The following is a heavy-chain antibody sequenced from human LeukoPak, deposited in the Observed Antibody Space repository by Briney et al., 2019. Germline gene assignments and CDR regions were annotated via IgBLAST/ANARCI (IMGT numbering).Heavy chain of an antibody. J-gene: IGHJ6*03. CDR3: ARVGSGYYYYYYMDV. D-gene: IGHD3-3*01. CDR1: GSTFSTYS. CDR2: ISSSSTYI. V-gene: IGHV3-21*01. Sequence: GGSLRLSCAASGSTFSTYSMNWVRQAPGKGLEWVSSISSSSTYIYYADSVKGRFTISRDNAKNSMYLQMNSLRAEDTAVYYCARVGSGYYYYYYMDVWGKGTTVTVSS.